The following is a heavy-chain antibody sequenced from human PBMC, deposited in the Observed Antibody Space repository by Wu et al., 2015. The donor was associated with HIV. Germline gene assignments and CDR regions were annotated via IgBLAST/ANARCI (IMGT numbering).Heavy chain of an antibody. CDR2: INPNSGDT. D-gene: IGHD6-13*01. V-gene: IGHV1-2*02. J-gene: IGHJ4*02. Sequence: QVQLVQSGAEVKKPGASVKVSCKASGYTFTDFFIHWVRQAPGQGLEWMGWINPNSGDTEFAQRFQGRVTMTRDTSIRTAYMGLSSLTSDDTAIYYCARDRLRDDSSSTGMANWGQGTLVTVSS. CDR3: ARDRLRDDSSSTGMAN. CDR1: GYTFTDFF.